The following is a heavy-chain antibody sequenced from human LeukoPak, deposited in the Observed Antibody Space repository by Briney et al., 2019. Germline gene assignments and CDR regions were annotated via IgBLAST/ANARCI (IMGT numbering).Heavy chain of an antibody. V-gene: IGHV3-33*01. CDR2: IWPDGSNK. Sequence: GRSLRLSCAASGFTFNSYGMFWVRQAPGKGLEWVAFIWPDGSNKLYGDSVKGRFTISRDNSKNTVYLQMNSLRAEDTAVYYCARDYCRTTSCLESWGQGTLVTVSS. J-gene: IGHJ4*02. CDR3: ARDYCRTTSCLES. CDR1: GFTFNSYG. D-gene: IGHD2-2*01.